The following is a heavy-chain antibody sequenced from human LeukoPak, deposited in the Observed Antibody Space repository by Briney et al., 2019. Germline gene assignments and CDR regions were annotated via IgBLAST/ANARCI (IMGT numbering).Heavy chain of an antibody. CDR2: MNPNSGNT. Sequence: GASVKVSCKASGYTFTSYDINWVRQATGQGPEWMGWMNPNSGNTGYAQKFQGRVTMTRNTSISTAYMELSSLRSEDTAVYYCATPGYIVATDLTDWFDPWGQGTLVTVSS. D-gene: IGHD5-12*01. J-gene: IGHJ5*02. CDR3: ATPGYIVATDLTDWFDP. CDR1: GYTFTSYD. V-gene: IGHV1-8*01.